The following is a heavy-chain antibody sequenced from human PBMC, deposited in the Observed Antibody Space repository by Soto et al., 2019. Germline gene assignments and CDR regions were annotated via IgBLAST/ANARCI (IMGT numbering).Heavy chain of an antibody. D-gene: IGHD3-10*01. J-gene: IGHJ4*02. CDR3: AREGFRDNSVGYYFEH. CDR1: GGSINSPNW. V-gene: IGHV4-4*02. Sequence: QVQLQESGPGLVKPSGTLSLTCAVSGGSINSPNWWRWVRQPPGKGLEWIGEIYHSGNSDYNPYLESRVTISVDKAKNHFSLNLSSVTHADTAGYYCAREGFRDNSVGYYFEHWGQGILGTVSS. CDR2: IYHSGNS.